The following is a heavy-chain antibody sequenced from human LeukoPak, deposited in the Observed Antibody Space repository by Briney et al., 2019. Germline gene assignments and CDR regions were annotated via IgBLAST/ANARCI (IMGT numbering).Heavy chain of an antibody. CDR1: GGTFSSYA. D-gene: IGHD6-19*01. CDR2: IIPIFGTA. J-gene: IGHJ6*02. V-gene: IGHV1-69*05. CDR3: AREQWLGSFYYYYYGLDV. Sequence: GSSVKVSCKASGGTFSSYAISWVRQAPGQGLEWMGGIIPIFGTANYAQKFQGRVTITRDTSANTAYMELSSLRSEDTAVYYCAREQWLGSFYYYYYGLDVWGQGTTVTVSS.